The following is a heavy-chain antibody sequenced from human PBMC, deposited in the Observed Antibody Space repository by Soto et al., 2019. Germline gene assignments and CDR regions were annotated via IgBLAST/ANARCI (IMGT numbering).Heavy chain of an antibody. V-gene: IGHV1-69*12. CDR3: ARPPSHHYYYGMDV. CDR2: IIRIFGTA. Sequence: QVQLVQSGAEVEKPGSSVKVSCKASGGTFSSYAITWVRQAPGQGLGWMGGIIRIFGTANYAQKFQGRVTITADESTSTAYMELSSLRSEDTGVYYCARPPSHHYYYGMDVWGEGTTVTVSS. J-gene: IGHJ6*04. CDR1: GGTFSSYA.